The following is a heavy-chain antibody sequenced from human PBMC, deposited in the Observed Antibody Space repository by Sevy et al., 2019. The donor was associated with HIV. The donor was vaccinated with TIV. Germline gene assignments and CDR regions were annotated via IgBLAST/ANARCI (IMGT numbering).Heavy chain of an antibody. V-gene: IGHV3-30-3*01. CDR2: ISHDGNYK. Sequence: GGSLRLSCAASGFTFSNYDMHWVRQAPGKGLEWVAVISHDGNYKNYADSVKVGFTISREDFKNTLYLQMSSLRPEDTAVYFCARLFSCGGDCYYLDYWGQGALVTVSS. J-gene: IGHJ4*02. CDR1: GFTFSNYD. CDR3: ARLFSCGGDCYYLDY. D-gene: IGHD2-21*02.